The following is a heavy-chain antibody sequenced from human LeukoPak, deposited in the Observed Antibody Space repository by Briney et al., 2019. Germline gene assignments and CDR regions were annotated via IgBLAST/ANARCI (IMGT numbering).Heavy chain of an antibody. CDR2: IKSKTDGGTT. Sequence: GGSLRLSCAASGFTFRSYWMSWVRQAPGKGLEWVGRIKSKTDGGTTDYAAPVKGRFTISRDDSKNTLYLQMNSLKTEDTAVYYCRYDFWSGYYYFDYWGQGTLVTVSS. D-gene: IGHD3-3*01. V-gene: IGHV3-15*01. CDR1: GFTFRSYW. CDR3: RYDFWSGYYYFDY. J-gene: IGHJ4*02.